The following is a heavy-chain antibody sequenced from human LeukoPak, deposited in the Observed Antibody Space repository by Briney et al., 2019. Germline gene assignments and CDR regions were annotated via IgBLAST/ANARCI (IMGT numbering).Heavy chain of an antibody. CDR3: ARGSPPGD. D-gene: IGHD3-16*01. V-gene: IGHV3-11*05. CDR1: GFTFSDYY. CDR2: VSSSSGFT. J-gene: IGHJ4*02. Sequence: GGSLRLSCAASGFTFSDYYMTWIRRAPGKGLEWVSYVSSSSGFTKYADSVRGRFTISRDNAKNSLYLQMNTLRVDDTAVYYCARGSPPGDWGQGTLVTVSS.